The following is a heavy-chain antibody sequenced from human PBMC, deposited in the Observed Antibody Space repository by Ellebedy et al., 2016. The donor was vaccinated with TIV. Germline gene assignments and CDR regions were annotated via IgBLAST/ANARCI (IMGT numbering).Heavy chain of an antibody. Sequence: GGSLRLSCVASGFSFSSYWMTWVRQAPGKGLEWVANVNQDGTENYVVASVKGRFTISRDNTKNSLYVQMNSLRVEDTAVYYCVRDGAYGDYSPGYYGLNVWGQGTAVTVSS. J-gene: IGHJ6*02. CDR3: VRDGAYGDYSPGYYGLNV. D-gene: IGHD4-17*01. CDR2: VNQDGTEN. V-gene: IGHV3-7*03. CDR1: GFSFSSYW.